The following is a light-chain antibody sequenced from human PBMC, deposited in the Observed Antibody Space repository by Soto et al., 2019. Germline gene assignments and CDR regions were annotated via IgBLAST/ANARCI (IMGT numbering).Light chain of an antibody. CDR2: DAS. CDR3: QQYDNLPYT. Sequence: DIPMTQSPSSLFASVGDRVTITCQASQNIYIYLNWFQRKPGRAPKLLIYDASHLQTGVPSRFSGSGSGTDFTFTISSLQPEDFATYYCQQYDNLPYTFGQGTSLEI. V-gene: IGKV1-33*01. CDR1: QNIYIY. J-gene: IGKJ2*01.